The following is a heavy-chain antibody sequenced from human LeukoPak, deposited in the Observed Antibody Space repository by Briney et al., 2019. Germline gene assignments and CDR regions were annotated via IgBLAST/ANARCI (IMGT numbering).Heavy chain of an antibody. J-gene: IGHJ6*02. Sequence: GGSLRLSCAASGFTFSSYEINWVRQAPGKGLEWVSYISSSGSTIYYADSVKGRFTTSRDNAKNSLYLQMNSLRAEDTAVYYCARLDLPGIAAAGYYYYYYYGMDVWGQGTTVTVSS. CDR1: GFTFSSYE. CDR2: ISSSGSTI. D-gene: IGHD6-13*01. V-gene: IGHV3-48*03. CDR3: ARLDLPGIAAAGYYYYYYYGMDV.